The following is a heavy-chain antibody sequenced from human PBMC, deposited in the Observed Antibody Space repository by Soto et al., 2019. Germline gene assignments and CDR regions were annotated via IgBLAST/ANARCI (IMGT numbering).Heavy chain of an antibody. V-gene: IGHV4-30-4*01. Sequence: SETLSLTCTVSGGSIRSGDYYWSWIRQPPGKGLEWIGYIYYSGSTSYNPSLKSRVIISVDTSKNQFSLKLSSVTAADTAVYYCARASGNYPFDYWGQGTLVTVSS. J-gene: IGHJ4*02. D-gene: IGHD4-4*01. CDR2: IYYSGST. CDR1: GGSIRSGDYY. CDR3: ARASGNYPFDY.